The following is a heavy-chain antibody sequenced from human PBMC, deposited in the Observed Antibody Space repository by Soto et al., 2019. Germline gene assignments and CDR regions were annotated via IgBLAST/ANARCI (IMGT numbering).Heavy chain of an antibody. CDR1: GFIFSEST. Sequence: HGGSLRLSCSASGFIFSESTIYWVRQVPGKGLEAISAVSTSGRSTYYADSVKDRFTISRDNSKNTLFLQMGSLRPEDTAIYYCVEQAHGLDGVAFDYWGQGTQVTVSS. D-gene: IGHD2-15*01. CDR2: VSTSGRST. J-gene: IGHJ4*02. V-gene: IGHV3-64D*06. CDR3: VEQAHGLDGVAFDY.